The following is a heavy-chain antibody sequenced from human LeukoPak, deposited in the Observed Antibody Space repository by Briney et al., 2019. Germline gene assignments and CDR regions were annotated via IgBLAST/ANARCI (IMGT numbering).Heavy chain of an antibody. CDR2: ISAYNGNT. J-gene: IGHJ5*02. CDR1: GYTFTSYG. Sequence: ASVKVSCKASGYTFTSYGISWVRQAPGQGLEWMGWISAYNGNTNYAQKLQGRVTMTTDTSTSTAYMELRSLRSDDTAVYYCARRGRRGALANNWFDPWGQGTLVTVSS. V-gene: IGHV1-18*01. D-gene: IGHD3-16*01. CDR3: ARRGRRGALANNWFDP.